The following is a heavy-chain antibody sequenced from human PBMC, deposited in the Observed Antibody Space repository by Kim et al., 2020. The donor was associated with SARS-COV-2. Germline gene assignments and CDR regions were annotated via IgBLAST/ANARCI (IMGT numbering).Heavy chain of an antibody. V-gene: IGHV3-7*01. CDR3: ARGSVGYHDTTPPNH. Sequence: GGSLRLSCAASGFTFSSYWMSWVRQAPGKGLEWVANIKQDGSEKYYVDSVKGRFTISRDNAENSLDLQMNSLRVEDTAIYYCARGSVGYHDTTPPNHWGERTLVAVSS. CDR2: IKQDGSEK. CDR1: GFTFSSYW. D-gene: IGHD3-22*01. J-gene: IGHJ5*02.